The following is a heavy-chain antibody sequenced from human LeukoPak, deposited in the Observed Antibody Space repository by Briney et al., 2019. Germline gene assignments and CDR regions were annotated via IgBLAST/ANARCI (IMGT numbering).Heavy chain of an antibody. J-gene: IGHJ4*02. CDR2: IKQDGREK. Sequence: GGSLRLSCAASGFTVSSNYMSWVRQAPGKGLEWVANIKQDGREKYYVDSVKGRFTISRDNAKNSLYLQMNSLRAEDTAVYYCARDKSYGDSEDYWGQGTLVTVSS. D-gene: IGHD4-17*01. V-gene: IGHV3-7*05. CDR3: ARDKSYGDSEDY. CDR1: GFTVSSNY.